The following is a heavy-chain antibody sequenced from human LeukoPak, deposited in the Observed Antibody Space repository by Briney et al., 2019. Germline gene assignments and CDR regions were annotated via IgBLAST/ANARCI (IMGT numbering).Heavy chain of an antibody. D-gene: IGHD5-18*01. V-gene: IGHV4-34*01. CDR3: ARVTHRYSYGYYYYYYMDV. Sequence: SETLSLTCAVYGGSFSGYYWSWIRQPPGKGLEWIGEINHSGSTNYNPSLKSRVTISVDTSKNQFSLKLSSVTAADTAVYYCARVTHRYSYGYYYYYYMDVWGKATTVTVSS. J-gene: IGHJ6*03. CDR1: GGSFSGYY. CDR2: INHSGST.